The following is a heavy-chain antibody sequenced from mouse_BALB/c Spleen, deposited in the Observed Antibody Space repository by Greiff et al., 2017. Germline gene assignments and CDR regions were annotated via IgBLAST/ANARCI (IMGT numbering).Heavy chain of an antibody. CDR1: GYTFTSYV. D-gene: IGHD2-4*01. Sequence: EVKLQESGPELVKPGASVKMSCKASGYTFTSYVMHWVKQKPGQGLEWIGYINPYNDGTKYNEKFKGKATLTSDKSSSTAYMELSSLTSEDSAVYYCARSGSYYEVAYWGQGTLVTVSA. V-gene: IGHV1-14*01. CDR3: ARSGSYYEVAY. CDR2: INPYNDGT. J-gene: IGHJ3*01.